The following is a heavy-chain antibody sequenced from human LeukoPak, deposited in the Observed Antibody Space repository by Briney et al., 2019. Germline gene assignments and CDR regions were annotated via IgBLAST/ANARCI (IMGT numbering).Heavy chain of an antibody. D-gene: IGHD3-22*01. V-gene: IGHV4-59*01. CDR1: GGSINNYY. J-gene: IGHJ4*02. CDR2: IYYTGST. Sequence: SETLSLTSTVSGGSINNYYWSWIRQPPGKGLERIGYIYYTGSTNYNPSLKSRVTISVDTSKSHFSLKMSTLTAADTAVYYCARHRGSGYPYFDYWGQGTLVTVSS. CDR3: ARHRGSGYPYFDY.